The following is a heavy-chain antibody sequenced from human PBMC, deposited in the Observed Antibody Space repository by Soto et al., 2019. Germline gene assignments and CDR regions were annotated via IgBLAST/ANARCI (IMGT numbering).Heavy chain of an antibody. CDR2: NNPGNGNT. CDR1: GYTFTSYA. V-gene: IGHV1-3*01. D-gene: IGHD4-17*01. J-gene: IGHJ2*01. Sequence: QVQVVQSGAEVKKPGASVKVSCKASGYTFTSYAMHWVRQAPGQRLEWMGWNNPGNGNTKNSQKFQGRVTITRDTFASTAYMELSSLRSEDTAVYYCARGASSVTTFYFDLWGRGTLVTVSS. CDR3: ARGASSVTTFYFDL.